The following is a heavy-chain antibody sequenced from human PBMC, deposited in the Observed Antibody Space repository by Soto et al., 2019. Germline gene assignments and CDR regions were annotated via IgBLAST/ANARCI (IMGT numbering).Heavy chain of an antibody. CDR2: INHSGST. CDR1: GGSFSGYY. Sequence: SETLSLTCAVYGGSFSGYYWSWIRQPPGKGLEWIGEINHSGSTNYNPSLKSRVTISVDTSKNQFSLKLSSVTAADTAVYYCARFSRSHPYFDYWGQGTLVTVSS. J-gene: IGHJ4*02. V-gene: IGHV4-34*01. CDR3: ARFSRSHPYFDY.